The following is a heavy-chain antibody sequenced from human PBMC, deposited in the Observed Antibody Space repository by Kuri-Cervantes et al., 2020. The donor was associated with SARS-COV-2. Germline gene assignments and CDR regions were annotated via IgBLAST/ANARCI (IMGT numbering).Heavy chain of an antibody. D-gene: IGHD6-19*01. CDR3: ARGIAVAGAKYFDY. Sequence: LRLSCTVSGGSISSGSYYWTWIRQPAGKGLEWVGRLYTSGSTNYNPPLKSRVTISADTSKNQFSLNLSSVTAADTAVYYCARGIAVAGAKYFDYWGQGTLVTVSS. CDR1: GGSISSGSYY. CDR2: LYTSGST. J-gene: IGHJ4*02. V-gene: IGHV4-61*02.